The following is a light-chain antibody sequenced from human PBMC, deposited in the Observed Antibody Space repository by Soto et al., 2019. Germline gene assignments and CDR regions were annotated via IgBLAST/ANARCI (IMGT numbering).Light chain of an antibody. CDR1: HSMGSY. Sequence: DIRMRQSPSSLSASVGDRVTITCRAIHSMGSYLNWYQQKPGKAPNLLIHGGSILQSGVPPRFSGGGGGTDFTLTISSLQPEDFASYYCQQIYTIPLTFGGGTKVDIK. V-gene: IGKV1-39*01. J-gene: IGKJ4*01. CDR2: GGS. CDR3: QQIYTIPLT.